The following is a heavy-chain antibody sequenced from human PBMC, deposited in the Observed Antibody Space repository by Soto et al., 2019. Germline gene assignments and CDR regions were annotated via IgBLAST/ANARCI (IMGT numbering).Heavy chain of an antibody. V-gene: IGHV3-23*01. CDR3: AKSAPVGSSSWLCFDY. D-gene: IGHD6-13*01. CDR2: ISGSGGST. J-gene: IGHJ4*02. CDR1: GFTFSSYA. Sequence: PGGSLRLSCAASGFTFSSYAMSWVRQAPGKGLEWVSAISGSGGSTYYADSVKGRFTISRDNSKNTLYLQMNSLRAEDTAVYYCAKSAPVGSSSWLCFDYWGQGTLVTVSS.